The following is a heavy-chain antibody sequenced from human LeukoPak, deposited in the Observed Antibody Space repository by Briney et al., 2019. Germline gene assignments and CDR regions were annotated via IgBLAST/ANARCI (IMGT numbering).Heavy chain of an antibody. CDR2: TKPDGSAE. D-gene: IGHD2-15*01. CDR3: ARDGGLNTNFDC. J-gene: IGHJ4*02. V-gene: IGHV3-7*01. CDR1: GFTFRNYW. Sequence: GGSLRLSCAASGFTFRNYWMGWVRQAPGKGLEWVANTKPDGSAEYYADSVRGRFTTSRDNANNFLYLQMNSLRAEDTAVYYCARDGGLNTNFDCWGQGTLVTVSS.